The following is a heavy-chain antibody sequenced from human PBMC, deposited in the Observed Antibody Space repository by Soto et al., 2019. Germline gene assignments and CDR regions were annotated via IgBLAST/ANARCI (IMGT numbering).Heavy chain of an antibody. CDR1: GYTFTSYG. J-gene: IGHJ4*02. D-gene: IGHD2-21*02. CDR2: ISAYNGNT. CDR3: ARGDGVVVTAIPSDY. V-gene: IGHV1-18*04. Sequence: ASVKVSCKASGYTFTSYGISWVRQAPGQGLEWMGWISAYNGNTNYAQKLQGRVTMTTDTSTSTAYMELRSLRSDDTAVYYCARGDGVVVTAIPSDYWGQGTLVTVLL.